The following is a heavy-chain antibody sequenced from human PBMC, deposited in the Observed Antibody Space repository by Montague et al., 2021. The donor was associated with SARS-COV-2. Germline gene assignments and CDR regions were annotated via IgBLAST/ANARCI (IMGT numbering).Heavy chain of an antibody. CDR1: GFDFFNFD. D-gene: IGHD2-8*01. J-gene: IGHJ4*02. Sequence: SLRLSCAASGFDFFNFDMAWVRQAPGRGLEWISDISSSGATILYADSLKGRFTISRDNIQKSLYLQMNSLRAEDTAVYYCATNKYCTLHDCLHGRHYFAHWGQGTLVTVPS. CDR3: ATNKYCTLHDCLHGRHYFAH. CDR2: ISSSGATI. V-gene: IGHV3-48*03.